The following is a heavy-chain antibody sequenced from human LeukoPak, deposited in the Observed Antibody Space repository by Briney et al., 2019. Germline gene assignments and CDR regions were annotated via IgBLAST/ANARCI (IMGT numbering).Heavy chain of an antibody. J-gene: IGHJ4*02. CDR3: ARGDYETHGYQTR. CDR1: GGTFSSYA. CDR2: INTNTGNP. D-gene: IGHD3-22*01. V-gene: IGHV7-4-1*02. Sequence: ASVKVSCKASGGTFSSYAISWVRQAPGQGLEWMGGINTNTGNPTYAQGFTGRFVFSLDTSVSTAYLQISSLKADDTAMYYCARGDYETHGYQTRWGQGTLVTVSS.